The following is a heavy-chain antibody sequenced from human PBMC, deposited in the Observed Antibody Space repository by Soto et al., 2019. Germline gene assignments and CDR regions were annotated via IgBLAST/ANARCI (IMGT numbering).Heavy chain of an antibody. Sequence: SETLSLTCAVYGGSFSGYYWSWIRQPPGKGLEWIGEINHSGSTNYDPSLKSRVTISVDTSKNQFSLKLSSVTAADTAVYYCARGSAYYDILTGPRGRWFDPWGQGTLVTVSS. CDR3: ARGSAYYDILTGPRGRWFDP. CDR1: GGSFSGYY. CDR2: INHSGST. V-gene: IGHV4-34*01. J-gene: IGHJ5*02. D-gene: IGHD3-9*01.